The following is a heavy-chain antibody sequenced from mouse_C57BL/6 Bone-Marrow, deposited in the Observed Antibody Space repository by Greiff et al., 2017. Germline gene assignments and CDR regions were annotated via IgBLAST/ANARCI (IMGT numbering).Heavy chain of an antibody. J-gene: IGHJ4*01. CDR2: IWGGGST. D-gene: IGHD1-1*01. Sequence: QVQLQQSGPGLVAPSQRLSITCTVSGFSLTSYGVDWVRQPPGKGLEWLGVIWGGGSTNYNSALMSRLSISKDNSKSQVFLKMNSLQTDDTAMYYCAKRGLRGFDYYAMDYWGQGTSVTVSS. CDR1: GFSLTSYG. CDR3: AKRGLRGFDYYAMDY. V-gene: IGHV2-9*01.